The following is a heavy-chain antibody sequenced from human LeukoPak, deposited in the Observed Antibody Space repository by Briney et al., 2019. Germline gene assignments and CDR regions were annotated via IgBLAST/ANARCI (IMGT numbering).Heavy chain of an antibody. V-gene: IGHV4-59*08. CDR3: ARQVRFGESPRGWFDP. CDR2: IYCRGST. CDR1: GGSICRYY. J-gene: IGHJ5*02. Sequence: RSETLSLTCTVSGGSICRYYWSWIRQPPGKGLEWVGYIYCRGSTKYQPTIKSRVTISVDSPKTQFSLKLRSVTAADTAVYCCARQVRFGESPRGWFDPWGQGEPVTVSS. D-gene: IGHD3-10*01.